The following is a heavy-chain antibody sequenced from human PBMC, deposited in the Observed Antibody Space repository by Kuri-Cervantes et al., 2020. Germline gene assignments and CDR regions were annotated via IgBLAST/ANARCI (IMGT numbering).Heavy chain of an antibody. CDR3: ARGNFYAMDV. V-gene: IGHV3-9*01. Sequence: GGSLRLCCAASGFTFSSYAMHWVRQAPGKGLEWVSGISWNSGSIGYADSVKGRFSISRDNATNTLYLHMNSLRAEDTAVYYCARGNFYAMDVWGQGTTGTVSS. CDR2: ISWNSGSI. CDR1: GFTFSSYA. J-gene: IGHJ6*02.